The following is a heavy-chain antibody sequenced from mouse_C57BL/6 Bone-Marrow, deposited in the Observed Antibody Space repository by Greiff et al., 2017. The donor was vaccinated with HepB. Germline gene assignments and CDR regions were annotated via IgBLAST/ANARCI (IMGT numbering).Heavy chain of an antibody. CDR1: GYTFTSYW. D-gene: IGHD1-1*01. CDR3: TRKNYYGSSFAY. Sequence: VQLQQSGTVLARPGASVKMSCKTSGYTFTSYWMHWVKQRPGQGLEWIGAIDPGNSDTSYNQKFKGKAKLTAVTSASTAYMELSSLTNEDSAVYYCTRKNYYGSSFAYWGQGTLVTVAA. CDR2: IDPGNSDT. J-gene: IGHJ3*01. V-gene: IGHV1-5*01.